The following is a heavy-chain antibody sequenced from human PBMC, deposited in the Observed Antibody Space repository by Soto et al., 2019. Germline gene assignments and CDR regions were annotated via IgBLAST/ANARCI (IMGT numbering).Heavy chain of an antibody. CDR1: GYTFTSYG. J-gene: IGHJ5*02. D-gene: IGHD6-13*01. CDR2: ISAYNGNT. Sequence: ASVKVSCKASGYTFTSYGISWVRQAPGQGLEWMGWISAYNGNTNYAQKLQGRVTMTTDTSTSTAYMELRSLRSDDTAVYYCAREEAAAATGGFDPWGQGTLVTVSS. CDR3: AREEAAAATGGFDP. V-gene: IGHV1-18*04.